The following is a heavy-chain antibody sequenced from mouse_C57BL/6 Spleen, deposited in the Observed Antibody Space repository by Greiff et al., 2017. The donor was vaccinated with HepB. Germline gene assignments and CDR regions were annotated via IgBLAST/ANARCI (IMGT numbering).Heavy chain of an antibody. V-gene: IGHV5-4*01. J-gene: IGHJ4*01. CDR1: GFTFSSYA. Sequence: EVMLVESGGGLVKPGGSLKLSCAASGFTFSSYAMSWVRQTPEKRLEWVATISDGGSYTYYPDNVKGRFTISRDNAKNNLYLQMSHLKSEDTAMYYCARDLSNYFFYAMDYWGQGTSVTVSS. D-gene: IGHD2-5*01. CDR2: ISDGGSYT. CDR3: ARDLSNYFFYAMDY.